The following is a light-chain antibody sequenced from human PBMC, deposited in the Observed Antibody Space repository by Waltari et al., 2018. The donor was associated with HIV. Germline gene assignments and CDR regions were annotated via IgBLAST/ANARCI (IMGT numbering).Light chain of an antibody. CDR3: QVWYTSTDHGVV. CDR1: YIGSQS. CDR2: NDS. V-gene: IGLV3-21*02. J-gene: IGLJ2*01. Sequence: SYVLAQPPSVSVAPGQTARITCGGNYIGSQSVHWYQQKPGQAPVLVVYNDSDRPSGIPERFSGSNSGNTATLTISRVEAGDEADYYCQVWYTSTDHGVVFGGGTKLTVL.